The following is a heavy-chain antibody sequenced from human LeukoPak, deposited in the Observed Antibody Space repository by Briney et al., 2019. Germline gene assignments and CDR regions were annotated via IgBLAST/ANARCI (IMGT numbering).Heavy chain of an antibody. D-gene: IGHD6-13*01. V-gene: IGHV3-66*01. CDR1: GFTVSSNY. CDR3: ARAAGGRIAAAGWFDY. J-gene: IGHJ4*02. CDR2: IYSGGST. Sequence: GGSLRLSCAASGFTVSSNYMSWVRQAPGKGLEWVSVIYSGGSTYYADSAKGRFTISRDNSKNTLYLQMNSLRAEDTAVYYCARAAGGRIAAAGWFDYWGQGTLVTVSS.